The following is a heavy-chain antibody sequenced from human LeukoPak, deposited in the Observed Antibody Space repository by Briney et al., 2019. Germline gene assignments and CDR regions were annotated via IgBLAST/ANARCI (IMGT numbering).Heavy chain of an antibody. J-gene: IGHJ6*02. V-gene: IGHV4-34*01. CDR3: ARGVRGYCSSTSCYRYYYYYGMDV. D-gene: IGHD2-2*02. CDR1: GGSFSGYY. Sequence: SETLSLTCAVYGGSFSGYYWSWVRQPPGKGLEWIGEINHSGSTNYNPSLKSRVTISVDTSKNQFSLKLSSVTAADTAVYYCARGVRGYCSSTSCYRYYYYYGMDVWGQGTTDTVSS. CDR2: INHSGST.